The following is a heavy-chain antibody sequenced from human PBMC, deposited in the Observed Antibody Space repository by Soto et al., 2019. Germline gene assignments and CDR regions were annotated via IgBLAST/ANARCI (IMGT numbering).Heavy chain of an antibody. D-gene: IGHD3-22*01. CDR2: IYYSGST. CDR3: ARHAHYYDSSGYFDY. Sequence: SETLSLTCTVSGGSINSGDYYWSWIRQPPGKGLEWIGYIYYSGSTNYNPSLKSRVTISVDTSKNQFSLKLSSVTAADTAVYYCARHAHYYDSSGYFDYWGQGTLVTVSS. CDR1: GGSINSGDYY. J-gene: IGHJ4*02. V-gene: IGHV4-61*08.